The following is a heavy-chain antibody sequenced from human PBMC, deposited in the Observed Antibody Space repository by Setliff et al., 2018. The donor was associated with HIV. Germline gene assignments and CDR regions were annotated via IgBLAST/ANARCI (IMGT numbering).Heavy chain of an antibody. J-gene: IGHJ4*01. CDR3: ARDARWLQFPYFDY. V-gene: IGHV4-61*09. CDR1: GGSITSGNYF. D-gene: IGHD5-12*01. Sequence: SETLSLTCTVSGGSITSGNYFWTWIRQPAGKGLEWIGHIYTDGSTNHNPSFRSRVTISVDSSKNQFSLKLSSVTAADTAVYYCARDARWLQFPYFDYWGQGTLVTVSS. CDR2: IYTDGST.